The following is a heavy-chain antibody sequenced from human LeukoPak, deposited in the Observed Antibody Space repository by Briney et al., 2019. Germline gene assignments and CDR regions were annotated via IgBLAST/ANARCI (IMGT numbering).Heavy chain of an antibody. CDR1: GGSISSGGYS. CDR2: IYSSGST. CDR3: AREAILLWFGELFYYMDV. V-gene: IGHV4-61*02. J-gene: IGHJ6*03. Sequence: PSETLSLTCAVSGGSISSGGYSWSWIRQPPGKGLEWIGLIYSSGSTSYNPSLKSRFTISVDRAKNQFSLTLSSVTAADTAVYYCAREAILLWFGELFYYMDVWGKGTTVTISS. D-gene: IGHD3-10*01.